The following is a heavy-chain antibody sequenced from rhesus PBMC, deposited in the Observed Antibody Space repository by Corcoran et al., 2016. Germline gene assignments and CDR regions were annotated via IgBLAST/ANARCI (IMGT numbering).Heavy chain of an antibody. Sequence: QVQLQESGPGVVKPSETLSLTCAVSGGSISSDYDWSWIRQPPGKGLEWIGYSYGSHGSTNNNPALKNRVTVSKDASKNQFSLRLSSVTAADTAMYYCARRVSGYWYFDLWGPGTPITVSS. CDR2: SYGSHGST. CDR3: ARRVSGYWYFDL. J-gene: IGHJ2*01. CDR1: GGSISSDYD. V-gene: IGHV4-76*01.